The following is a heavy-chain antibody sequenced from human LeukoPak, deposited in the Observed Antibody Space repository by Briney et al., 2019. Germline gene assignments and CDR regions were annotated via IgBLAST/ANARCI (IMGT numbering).Heavy chain of an antibody. Sequence: GGSLRLSCAASGFTFSSYSMNWVRQAPGKGLEWVSTSSGSGGAPYYADSVKGRFTISRDTSKNTLCLQMNSLRAEDTAVYYCAGESPAYYYNYWGQGTLVTVSS. D-gene: IGHD3-22*01. V-gene: IGHV3-23*01. CDR1: GFTFSSYS. CDR2: SSGSGGAP. J-gene: IGHJ4*02. CDR3: AGESPAYYYNY.